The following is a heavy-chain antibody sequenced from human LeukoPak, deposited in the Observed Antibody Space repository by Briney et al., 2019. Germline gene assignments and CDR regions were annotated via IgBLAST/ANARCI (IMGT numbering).Heavy chain of an antibody. CDR1: GFTFSSYG. CDR3: AKDPPLGYYDSSGYFDY. V-gene: IGHV3-30*18. CDR2: ISYDGSNK. D-gene: IGHD3-22*01. J-gene: IGHJ4*02. Sequence: PGRSLRLSCAASGFTFSSYGMHWVRQAPGKGLEWVAVISYDGSNKYYADSVKGRFTISRDNSKNTLYLQMNSLRAEDTAVYYCAKDPPLGYYDSSGYFDYWGQGTLVTVSS.